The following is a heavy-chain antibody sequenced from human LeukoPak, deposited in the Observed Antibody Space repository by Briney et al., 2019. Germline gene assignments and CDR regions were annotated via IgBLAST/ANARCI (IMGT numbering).Heavy chain of an antibody. V-gene: IGHV3-53*01. Sequence: PSETLSLTCAVSGGSISSSNWWSWVRQPPGKGLEWVSVIYSGGSTYYADSVKGRFTISRDNSKNTLYLQMNSLRAEDTAVYYCARVGSYYSPEYFQHWGQGTLVTVSS. D-gene: IGHD1-26*01. J-gene: IGHJ1*01. CDR3: ARVGSYYSPEYFQH. CDR1: GGSISSSNW. CDR2: IYSGGST.